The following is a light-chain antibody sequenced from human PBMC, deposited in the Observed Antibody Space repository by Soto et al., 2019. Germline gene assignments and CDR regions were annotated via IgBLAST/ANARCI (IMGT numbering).Light chain of an antibody. CDR2: LNSDGSH. V-gene: IGLV4-69*01. J-gene: IGLJ2*01. CDR3: QTWGTGIV. Sequence: QPVLNQSPSASASLGASVKLTCTLSSGHSSYAIAWHQQQPEKGPRYLMKLNSDGSHSKGDGIPDRFSGSSSGAERYLTISSLQSEDEADYYCQTWGTGIVFGGGTKVTVL. CDR1: SGHSSYA.